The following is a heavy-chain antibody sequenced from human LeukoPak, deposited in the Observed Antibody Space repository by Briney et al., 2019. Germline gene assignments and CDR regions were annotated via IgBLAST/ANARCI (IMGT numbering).Heavy chain of an antibody. V-gene: IGHV4-59*01. Sequence: SETLSLTCTVSGGSISSYYWSWIRQPPGKGLEWIGYIYYSGSTNYNPSLKGRVTISVDTSKNQFSLKLSSVTAADTAVYYCARVLISSHYFDYWGQGTLVTVSS. J-gene: IGHJ4*02. D-gene: IGHD2-8*02. CDR3: ARVLISSHYFDY. CDR2: IYYSGST. CDR1: GGSISSYY.